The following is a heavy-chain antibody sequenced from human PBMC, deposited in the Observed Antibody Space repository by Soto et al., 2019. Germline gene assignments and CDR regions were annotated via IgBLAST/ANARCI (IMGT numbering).Heavy chain of an antibody. Sequence: GGSMRLSCAAAGFPISSYCMHWVRQDPGKGLEWVAVISYDGSNKYYADSVKGRFTISRDNSKNTLYLQMNSLRAEDTAVYYCAKDHGSGRVVVVAATLEYYYYGMDVWGQGTTVTVSS. J-gene: IGHJ6*02. CDR1: GFPISSYC. CDR2: ISYDGSNK. V-gene: IGHV3-30*18. D-gene: IGHD2-15*01. CDR3: AKDHGSGRVVVVAATLEYYYYGMDV.